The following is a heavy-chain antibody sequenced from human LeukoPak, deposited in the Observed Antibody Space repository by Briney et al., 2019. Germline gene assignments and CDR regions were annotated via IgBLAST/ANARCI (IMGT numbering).Heavy chain of an antibody. V-gene: IGHV4-39*01. D-gene: IGHD4-17*01. CDR3: ARHSGDYGDLDY. J-gene: IGHJ4*02. CDR1: GGSISSSSYY. CDR2: IYYSGST. Sequence: KPSETLSLTCTVSGGSISSSSYYWGWIRQPPGKGLEWIGSIYYSGSTYYNPSLKSRVTISVDTSKNQFSLKLSSVTAADTAVYYCARHSGDYGDLDYWGQGTLVTVSS.